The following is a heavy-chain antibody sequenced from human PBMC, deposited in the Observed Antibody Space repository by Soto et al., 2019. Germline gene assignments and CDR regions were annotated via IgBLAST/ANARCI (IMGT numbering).Heavy chain of an antibody. CDR2: INPNSGGT. CDR3: ARGLYGGNCPDYYYHGLDV. J-gene: IGHJ6*02. CDR1: GYTFTGYY. D-gene: IGHD2-15*01. Sequence: ASVKVSCQASGYTFTGYYMHWVRQAPGQGLEWMGWINPNSGGTNYAQKFQGWVTMTRDTSISTAYMELSRLRSDDTAVYYCARGLYGGNCPDYYYHGLDVWGQGTAVTVSS. V-gene: IGHV1-2*04.